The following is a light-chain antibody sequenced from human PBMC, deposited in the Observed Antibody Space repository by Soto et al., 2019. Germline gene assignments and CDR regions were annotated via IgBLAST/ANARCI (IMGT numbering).Light chain of an antibody. Sequence: IVLTHSPGTLSLSPGERATLSCRASQTGSNSYLAWYQHKSGQAPRLLIYGVYTRASGIPDRFSGGGSGTDFTLTISRLAPEDFAVYYCQQYGTSPQTFGQGTKWIS. J-gene: IGKJ1*01. CDR3: QQYGTSPQT. CDR2: GVY. CDR1: QTGSNSY. V-gene: IGKV3-20*01.